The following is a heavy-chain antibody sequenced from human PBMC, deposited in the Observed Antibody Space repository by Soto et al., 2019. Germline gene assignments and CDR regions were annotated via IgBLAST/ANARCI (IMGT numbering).Heavy chain of an antibody. Sequence: GGSLRLSCAASGFTFSSYGMHWVRQAPGKGLEWVAVIWYDGSNKYYADSVKGRFTISRDNSKNTLYLQMNSLRAEDTAVYYCARDGSGSYFDCWGQGTLVTVSS. D-gene: IGHD3-10*01. CDR3: ARDGSGSYFDC. CDR1: GFTFSSYG. V-gene: IGHV3-33*01. J-gene: IGHJ4*02. CDR2: IWYDGSNK.